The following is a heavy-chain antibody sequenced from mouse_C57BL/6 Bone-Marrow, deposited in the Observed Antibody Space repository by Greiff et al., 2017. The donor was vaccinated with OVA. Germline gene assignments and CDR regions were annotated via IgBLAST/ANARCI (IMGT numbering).Heavy chain of an antibody. J-gene: IGHJ1*03. CDR1: GYTFTDYY. CDR3: ARRTMITTRWYFDV. V-gene: IGHV1-19*01. Sequence: EVQLQQSGPVLVKPGASVKMSCKASGYTFTDYYMNWVKQSHGKSLEWIGVINPYNGGTSYNQKFKGKATLTVDKSSSIAYMELNSLTSEDSAVYYCARRTMITTRWYFDVWGTGTTVTVSS. D-gene: IGHD2-4*01. CDR2: INPYNGGT.